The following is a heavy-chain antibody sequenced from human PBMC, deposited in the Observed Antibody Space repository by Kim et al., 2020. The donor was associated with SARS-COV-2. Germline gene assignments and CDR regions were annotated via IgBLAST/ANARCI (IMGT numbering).Heavy chain of an antibody. CDR1: GGSISSYY. CDR3: ARVSGGFGELFMPHFDY. J-gene: IGHJ4*02. Sequence: SETLSLTCTVSGGSISSYYWSWIRQPPGKGLEWIGYIYYSGSTNYNPSLKSRVTISVDTSKNQFSLKLSSVTAADTAVYYCARVSGGFGELFMPHFDYWGQGTLVTVSS. CDR2: IYYSGST. V-gene: IGHV4-59*01. D-gene: IGHD3-10*01.